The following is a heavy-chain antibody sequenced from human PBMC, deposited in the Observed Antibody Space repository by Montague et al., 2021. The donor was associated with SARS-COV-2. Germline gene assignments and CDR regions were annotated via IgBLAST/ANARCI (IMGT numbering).Heavy chain of an antibody. J-gene: IGHJ6*02. CDR1: GGSISSSNYY. D-gene: IGHD3-10*01. V-gene: IGHV4-39*07. CDR3: ARDDIVLQGVTKGMDV. Sequence: SETLSLTCTVSGGSISSSNYYWGWIRQPPGKGLEWIGNVYYSGSTYYNPSLKSRVTISMDTSKNQFSLKLSSVTAADTAVYYCARDDIVLQGVTKGMDVWGQGTTVTVSS. CDR2: VYYSGST.